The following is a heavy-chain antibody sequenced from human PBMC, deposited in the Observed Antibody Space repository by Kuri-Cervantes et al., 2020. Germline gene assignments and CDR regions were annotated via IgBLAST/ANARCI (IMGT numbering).Heavy chain of an antibody. CDR3: ARAPMYYDFWSGYSDYYYYMDV. Sequence: ASVKVSCKASGGTFSSYAINWVRQATGQGLEWMGWMNPNSGNTGYAQKFQGRVTMTRNTSISTAYMELSSLRSEDTAVYYCARAPMYYDFWSGYSDYYYYMDVWGKGTTVTVSS. CDR1: GGTFSSYA. J-gene: IGHJ6*03. D-gene: IGHD3-3*01. CDR2: MNPNSGNT. V-gene: IGHV1-8*02.